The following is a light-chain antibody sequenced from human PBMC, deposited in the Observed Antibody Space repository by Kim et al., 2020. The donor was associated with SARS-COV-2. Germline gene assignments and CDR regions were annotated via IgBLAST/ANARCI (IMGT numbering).Light chain of an antibody. CDR2: GAY. CDR3: QQYGNSPDT. J-gene: IGKJ2*01. V-gene: IGKV3-20*01. CDR1: HHVTNHC. Sequence: LAPGGKATPASQASHHVTNHCLAWLQQKPGPPPRLLIYGAYNRATGIPDRFSGSGSGTDFTLTISRLEPEDFALYYCQQYGNSPDTFGQGTKLEI.